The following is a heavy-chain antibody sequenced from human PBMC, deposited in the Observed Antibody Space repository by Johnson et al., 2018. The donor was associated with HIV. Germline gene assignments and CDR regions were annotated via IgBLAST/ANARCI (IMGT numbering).Heavy chain of an antibody. CDR2: ISIGGST. CDR1: GFTVSSNY. CDR3: ARGRGWWLQLGGAFDI. V-gene: IGHV3-53*01. D-gene: IGHD5-24*01. J-gene: IGHJ3*02. Sequence: VQLVESGGGLIQPGGSLRLSCAASGFTVSSNYMSWVHQAPGKGLEWVSVISIGGSTYYAEYVKGRLSISRDNYKNTLYLQMNSLRAEDTAIYYCARGRGWWLQLGGAFDIWGQGTMVTVSS.